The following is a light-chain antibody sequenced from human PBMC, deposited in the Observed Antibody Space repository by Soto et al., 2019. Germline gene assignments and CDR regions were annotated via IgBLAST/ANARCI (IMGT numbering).Light chain of an antibody. CDR1: SSDVGGYNF. V-gene: IGLV2-14*01. CDR2: EVS. J-gene: IGLJ2*01. Sequence: QSVLTQPASVSGSPGQSITISCTGTSSDVGGYNFVSWYQHHPGEAPKLIIYEVSNRPSGVSNRFSASKSGNTASLTISGLQAEDEADYYCSSYTNSSTLVGFGGGTKVTVL. CDR3: SSYTNSSTLVG.